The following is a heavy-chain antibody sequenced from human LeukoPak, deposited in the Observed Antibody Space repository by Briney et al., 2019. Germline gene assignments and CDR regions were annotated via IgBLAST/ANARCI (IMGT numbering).Heavy chain of an antibody. V-gene: IGHV3-7*01. J-gene: IGHJ3*02. CDR3: ARELHSYDFWSGYYRGDAFDI. CDR1: GFTFSSYW. D-gene: IGHD3-3*01. Sequence: PGGSLRLSCAASGFTFSSYWMSWVRQAPGKGLEWVANIKQDGSEKYYVDSVKGRFTISRDNAKNSLYLQMNSLRAEGTAVYYCARELHSYDFWSGYYRGDAFDIWGQGTMVTVSS. CDR2: IKQDGSEK.